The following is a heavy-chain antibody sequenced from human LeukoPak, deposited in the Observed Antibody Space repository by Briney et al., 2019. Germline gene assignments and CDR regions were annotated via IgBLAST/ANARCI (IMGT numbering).Heavy chain of an antibody. J-gene: IGHJ6*03. CDR3: AREPRPYYGSGSYLYYMDV. CDR2: IYYSGST. V-gene: IGHV4-39*07. Sequence: SETLSLTCTVSGGSISSSSYYWGWIRQPPGKGLEWIGSIYYSGSTNYNPSLKSRVTISVDTSKDQFSLKLSSVTAADTAVYYCAREPRPYYGSGSYLYYMDVWGKGTTVTISS. CDR1: GGSISSSSYY. D-gene: IGHD3-10*01.